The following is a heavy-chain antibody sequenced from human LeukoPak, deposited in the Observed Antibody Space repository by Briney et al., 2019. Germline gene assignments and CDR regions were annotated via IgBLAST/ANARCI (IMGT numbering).Heavy chain of an antibody. CDR2: IYYSGST. V-gene: IGHV4-61*01. Sequence: SETLSFTCTVSGGSISSSSYYWSWIRQPPGKGLEWIGYIYYSGSTNYNPSLKSRVTISVDTSKNQFSLKLSSVTAADTAVYYCARAGFGEFTFDYWGQGTLVTVSS. D-gene: IGHD3-10*01. CDR3: ARAGFGEFTFDY. CDR1: GGSISSSSYY. J-gene: IGHJ4*02.